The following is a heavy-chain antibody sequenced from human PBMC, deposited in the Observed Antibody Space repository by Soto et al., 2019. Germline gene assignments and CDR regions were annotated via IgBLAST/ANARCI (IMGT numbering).Heavy chain of an antibody. V-gene: IGHV3-11*01. CDR1: GFPFIDSY. J-gene: IGHJ5*02. Sequence: PWGSLRLSCAASGFPFIDSYIACVRHSPGKGLEEIATISSTGSTPYYADSVKGRFTISRDNAQNSLYLEMNNLRAEDTAVYYCARGQQLVANWLDPWGQGILVTVSS. D-gene: IGHD6-6*01. CDR3: ARGQQLVANWLDP. CDR2: ISSTGSTP.